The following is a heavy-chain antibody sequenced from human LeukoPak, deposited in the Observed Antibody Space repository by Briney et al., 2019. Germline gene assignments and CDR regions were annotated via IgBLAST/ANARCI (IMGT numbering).Heavy chain of an antibody. CDR2: IYHSGST. CDR1: GGSISSSNW. CDR3: ARDTTNGDPLFY. V-gene: IGHV4-4*02. Sequence: SETLSLTCAVSGGSISSSNWWSWVRQPPGKGLEWIGEIYHSGSTNYNPSPKSRVTISVDKSKNQFSLKLSSVTAADTAVYYCARDTTNGDPLFYWGQGTLVTVSS. D-gene: IGHD2-8*01. J-gene: IGHJ4*02.